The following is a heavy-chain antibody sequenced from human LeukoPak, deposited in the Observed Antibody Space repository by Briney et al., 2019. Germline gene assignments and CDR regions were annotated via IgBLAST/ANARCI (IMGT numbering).Heavy chain of an antibody. J-gene: IGHJ4*02. CDR3: ARPTDSSGWYFDY. CDR1: GYSFTSYW. CDR2: IYPGDSDI. V-gene: IGHV5-51*01. Sequence: GESLKISCKGSGYSFTSYWIGWVRQMPGKGLEWMGIIYPGDSDIRYSPSFQGQVTISADKSISTAYLQWSSLKASDTAMYYCARPTDSSGWYFDYWGQGTLVTVSS. D-gene: IGHD6-19*01.